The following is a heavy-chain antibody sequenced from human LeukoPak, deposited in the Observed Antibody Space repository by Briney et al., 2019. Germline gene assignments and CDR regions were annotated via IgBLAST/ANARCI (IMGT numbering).Heavy chain of an antibody. Sequence: PGGSLRLSCAASGFTFHDHPMHWVRQAPGKGLEWVSGISWNSGSIGYADSVKGRFTISRDNAKNSLYLQMNSLRAEDTAVYYCARLGFDSADFDYWGQGTLVTVSS. J-gene: IGHJ4*02. D-gene: IGHD3-9*01. CDR3: ARLGFDSADFDY. CDR1: GFTFHDHP. CDR2: ISWNSGSI. V-gene: IGHV3-9*01.